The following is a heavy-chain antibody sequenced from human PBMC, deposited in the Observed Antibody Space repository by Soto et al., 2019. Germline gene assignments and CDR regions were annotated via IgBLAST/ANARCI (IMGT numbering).Heavy chain of an antibody. V-gene: IGHV3-53*04. CDR1: GFTVSSNY. CDR3: ARDRHYDSSGYYDY. J-gene: IGHJ4*02. CDR2: IYSGGST. D-gene: IGHD3-22*01. Sequence: EVQLVESGGGLVQPGGSLRLSCAASGFTVSSNYMSWVRQAPGKGLEWVSVIYSGGSTYYADSVKGRFTISRHNSKNTLYLQMNSLRAEDTAVYYCARDRHYDSSGYYDYWGQGTLVTVSS.